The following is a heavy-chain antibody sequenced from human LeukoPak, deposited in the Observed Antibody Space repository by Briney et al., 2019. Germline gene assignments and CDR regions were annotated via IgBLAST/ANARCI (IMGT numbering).Heavy chain of an antibody. J-gene: IGHJ6*02. CDR2: IYSGGST. Sequence: PGGSLRLSCAASGFTVSSNYMSWVRQAPGKGLEWVSVIYSGGSTYYADSVKGRFTISRDNSKNTLYLQMNSLRAEDTAVYYCARYTYHSSGWYLSLYYYYGMDVWGQGTAVTVSS. V-gene: IGHV3-53*01. CDR1: GFTVSSNY. CDR3: ARYTYHSSGWYLSLYYYYGMDV. D-gene: IGHD6-19*01.